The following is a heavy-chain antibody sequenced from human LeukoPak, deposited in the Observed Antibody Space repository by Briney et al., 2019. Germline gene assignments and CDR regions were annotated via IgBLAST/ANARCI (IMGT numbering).Heavy chain of an antibody. Sequence: GGSLRLSCAASGFTVSSNYMSWVRQAPGKGLEWVSVIYSGGSTYYADPVKGRFTISRDNSKNTLYLQMNSLRAEDTAVYYCARSQDSSGYFDYWGQGTLVTVSS. CDR3: ARSQDSSGYFDY. J-gene: IGHJ4*02. V-gene: IGHV3-53*01. CDR2: IYSGGST. CDR1: GFTVSSNY. D-gene: IGHD3-22*01.